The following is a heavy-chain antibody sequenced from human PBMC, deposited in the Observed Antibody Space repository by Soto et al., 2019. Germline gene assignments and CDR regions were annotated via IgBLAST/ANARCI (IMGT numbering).Heavy chain of an antibody. D-gene: IGHD4-17*01. CDR3: AKLSGDYGYYYYYYMDV. CDR2: ISGSGGST. J-gene: IGHJ6*03. Sequence: GGSLSLSCAASGFTFSSYAMSWVRQAPGKGLEWVSAISGSGGSTYYAYSVKGRFTFSRDNSKNTLYLQMNSLRAEDTAVYYCAKLSGDYGYYYYYYMDVWGKGTTVT. CDR1: GFTFSSYA. V-gene: IGHV3-23*01.